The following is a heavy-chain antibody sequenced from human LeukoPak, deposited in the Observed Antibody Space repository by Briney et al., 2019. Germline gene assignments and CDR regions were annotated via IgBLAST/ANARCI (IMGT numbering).Heavy chain of an antibody. CDR3: ARGRGWFQKYFDY. J-gene: IGHJ4*02. V-gene: IGHV3-48*01. CDR2: ISSSSSTI. Sequence: PGGSLRLSCAASGFTFSSYSMNWVRQAPGKGLEWVSYISSSSSTIYYADSVKGRFTISRDNAKNSLYLQMNSLRAEDTAVYYCARGRGWFQKYFDYWGQGTLVTVSS. D-gene: IGHD6-19*01. CDR1: GFTFSSYS.